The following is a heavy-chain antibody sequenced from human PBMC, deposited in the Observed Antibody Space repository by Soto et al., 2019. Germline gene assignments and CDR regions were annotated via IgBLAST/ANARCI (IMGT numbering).Heavy chain of an antibody. CDR3: AEGRRAGYYDSWSFYSSVP. CDR2: INHSGSA. Sequence: SETLSLTCAVYGGSFHGYYWSWIRQPPGKGLEWIGEINHSGSANYNPTFKSRVSISVDTSKNQMSLQLSSVSAADTAVYYCAEGRRAGYYDSWSFYSSVPWGQGTLDTVSS. CDR1: GGSFHGYY. J-gene: IGHJ5*02. V-gene: IGHV4-34*01. D-gene: IGHD3-10*01.